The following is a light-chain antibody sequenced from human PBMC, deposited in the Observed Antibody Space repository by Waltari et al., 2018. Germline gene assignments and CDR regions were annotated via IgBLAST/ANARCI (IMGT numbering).Light chain of an antibody. CDR1: QSVGRT. CDR2: DAS. V-gene: IGKV3-20*01. J-gene: IGKJ1*01. CDR3: QKYGTRPAT. Sequence: DIVLTQSPGTLSLSQGDRATLSCRASQSVGRTLAWYQQRPGQAPRLLIYDASSRATGIPDRFSGSGSGTDFSLTISRLEPEDFAVYYCQKYGTRPATFGQGTKVEVK.